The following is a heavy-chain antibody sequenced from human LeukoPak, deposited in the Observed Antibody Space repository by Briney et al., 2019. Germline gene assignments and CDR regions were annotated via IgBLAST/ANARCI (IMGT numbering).Heavy chain of an antibody. J-gene: IGHJ4*02. CDR3: AKEQWLVPYFDY. CDR1: GFTFDDYA. CDR2: ISWNSGSI. Sequence: GGSLRLPCAASGFTFDDYAMHWVRQAPGKGLEWVSGISWNSGSIGYADSVKGRFTISRDNAKNSLYLQMNSLRAEDTALYYCAKEQWLVPYFDYWGQGTLVTVSS. V-gene: IGHV3-9*01. D-gene: IGHD6-19*01.